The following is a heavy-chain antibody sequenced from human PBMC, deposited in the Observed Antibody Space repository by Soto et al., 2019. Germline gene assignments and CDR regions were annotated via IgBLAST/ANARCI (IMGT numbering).Heavy chain of an antibody. Sequence: QVQLQQWGAGLLKPSETLSLTCAVYGGSFSGYQWSWIRQTPGQGLEWIGEINDSGNINYNPSLKIRVTFLLVSPKEEISVKLVSVTAADSAVYYCARGLMLWFGELSLRGCYYYYMDVWGKGTTVTVSS. CDR2: INDSGNI. D-gene: IGHD3-10*01. CDR1: GGSFSGYQ. CDR3: ARGLMLWFGELSLRGCYYYYMDV. V-gene: IGHV4-34*01. J-gene: IGHJ6*03.